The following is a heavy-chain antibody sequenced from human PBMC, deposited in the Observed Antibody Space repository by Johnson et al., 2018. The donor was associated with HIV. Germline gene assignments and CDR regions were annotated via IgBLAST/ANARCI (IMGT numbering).Heavy chain of an antibody. CDR2: LNWYGCST. J-gene: IGHJ3*02. V-gene: IGHV3-23*04. CDR3: AKTGVGATDAAFDI. CDR1: RFTLRSNY. D-gene: IGHD1-26*01. Sequence: EMQLVAPLSTLIKPGGSLLVSSTAYRFTLRSNYMSRVRQAPGKVLECVSGLNWYGCSTGYADSAKPRFTISRDNSKTTLYMQMISLRAEDTATYYCAKTGVGATDAAFDIWGQGTMVTVSS.